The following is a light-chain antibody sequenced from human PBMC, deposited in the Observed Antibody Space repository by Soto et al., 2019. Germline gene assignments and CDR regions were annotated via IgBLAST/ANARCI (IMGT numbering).Light chain of an antibody. Sequence: QSVLTQPPSVSGAPGQRVTISCTGSNSNIGTGYDVHWYQQVPGTAPKLLIYGNNNRPSGVPDRFSGSKSGTSASLAIRGLRAEDEADYYCQSYDSSLSVVFGGGTKLTVL. J-gene: IGLJ2*01. CDR3: QSYDSSLSVV. CDR2: GNN. CDR1: NSNIGTGYD. V-gene: IGLV1-40*01.